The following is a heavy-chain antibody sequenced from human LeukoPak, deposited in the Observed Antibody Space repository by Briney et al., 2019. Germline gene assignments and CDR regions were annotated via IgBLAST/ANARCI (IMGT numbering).Heavy chain of an antibody. CDR3: ASRAYYYDSSGYYETFDY. CDR1: GGSINSSSYY. CDR2: IYTSGST. V-gene: IGHV4-61*02. Sequence: PSETLSLTCTVSGGSINSSSYYWSWIRQPAGKGLEWIGRIYTSGSTNYNPSLKSRVTISVDTSKNQFFLKLSSVTAADTAVYYCASRAYYYDSSGYYETFDYWGQGTLVTVSS. D-gene: IGHD3-22*01. J-gene: IGHJ4*02.